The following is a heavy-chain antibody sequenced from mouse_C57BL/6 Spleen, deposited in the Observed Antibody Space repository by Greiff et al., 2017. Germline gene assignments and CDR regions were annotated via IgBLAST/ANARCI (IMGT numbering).Heavy chain of an antibody. CDR3: TRGGNYVSFDY. D-gene: IGHD1-1*01. J-gene: IGHJ2*01. V-gene: IGHV1-80*01. Sequence: QVQLQQSGAELVKPGASVKISCKASGYAFSSYWMNWVKQRPGTGLEWVGQIYPGDGDTNYNGKFKGKATLTADKSSSTAYMQLRSLTSEDSAVYCCTRGGNYVSFDYWGQGTTLTVSS. CDR1: GYAFSSYW. CDR2: IYPGDGDT.